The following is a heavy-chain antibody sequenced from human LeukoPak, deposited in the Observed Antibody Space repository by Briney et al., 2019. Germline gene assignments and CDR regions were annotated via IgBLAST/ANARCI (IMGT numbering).Heavy chain of an antibody. CDR1: GFTFSSYG. CDR2: IRYDGSNK. J-gene: IGHJ5*02. V-gene: IGHV3-30*02. Sequence: GGSLRLSCAASGFTFSSYGMHWVRQAPGKGLEWVAFIRYDGSNKYYADSVKGRFTISRDNSKNTLYLQMNSLRAEDTAVYYCARVVLRFLEWSETNWFDPWGQGTLVTVSS. CDR3: ARVVLRFLEWSETNWFDP. D-gene: IGHD3-3*01.